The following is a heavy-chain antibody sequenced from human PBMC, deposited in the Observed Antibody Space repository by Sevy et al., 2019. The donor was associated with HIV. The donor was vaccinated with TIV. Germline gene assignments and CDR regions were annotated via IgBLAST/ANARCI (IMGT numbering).Heavy chain of an antibody. V-gene: IGHV1-2*06. J-gene: IGHJ1*01. CDR3: ASGKYCSSTSCYVSGPKNEYFQH. Sequence: ASVKVSCKASGYTFTGYYMHWVRQAPGQGLEWMGRINPNSGGTNYAQKFQGRVTMTRDTSISTAYMELSRLRSDDTAVYYCASGKYCSSTSCYVSGPKNEYFQHWGQGTLVTVSS. CDR2: INPNSGGT. D-gene: IGHD2-2*01. CDR1: GYTFTGYY.